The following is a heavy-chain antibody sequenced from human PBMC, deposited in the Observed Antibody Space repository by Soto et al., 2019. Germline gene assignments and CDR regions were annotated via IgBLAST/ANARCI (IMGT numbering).Heavy chain of an antibody. D-gene: IGHD2-21*01. V-gene: IGHV3-15*07. CDR3: TTDSYFTSKLVRFDY. J-gene: IGHJ4*01. CDR1: GFTFSYAW. Sequence: PGGSLRLSCAASGFTFSYAWMTWVRQVSGKGLEWVGRIKSQVNGGTPDFAAPVRGRLAISRDDSRSMVYLQMNRLKTEDTAVYYCTTDSYFTSKLVRFDYWGLGTLVTVSS. CDR2: IKSQVNGGTP.